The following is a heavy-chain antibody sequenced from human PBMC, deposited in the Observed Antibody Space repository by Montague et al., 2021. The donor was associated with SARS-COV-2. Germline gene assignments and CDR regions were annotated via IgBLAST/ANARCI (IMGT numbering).Heavy chain of an antibody. V-gene: IGHV4-59*01. CDR2: IPYSGST. J-gene: IGHJ6*02. CDR3: ANLRWSKLLFGNPYYGMDV. D-gene: IGHD2-2*01. CDR1: GGSISSYY. Sequence: SETLSLTCTVSGGSISSYYWSWIRQPPGRGLQWIAYIPYSGSTNYNPSLKSRVTISVDTSKNHFTLRLSSVTAADTAVYYCANLRWSKLLFGNPYYGMDVWGQGTTVTVSS.